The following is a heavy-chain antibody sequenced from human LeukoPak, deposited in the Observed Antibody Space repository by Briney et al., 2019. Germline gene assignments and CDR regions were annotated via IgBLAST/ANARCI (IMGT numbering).Heavy chain of an antibody. Sequence: ASVKVCCKASGYTFTSYDINWVRQATGQGLEWMGWMNPNSGNTGYAQKFQGRVTITRNTSISTAYMELSSLRAEDTAVYYCARDNGDFWGGRYFDYWGQGTLVTVSS. CDR3: ARDNGDFWGGRYFDY. CDR1: GYTFTSYD. CDR2: MNPNSGNT. D-gene: IGHD3-3*01. J-gene: IGHJ4*02. V-gene: IGHV1-8*03.